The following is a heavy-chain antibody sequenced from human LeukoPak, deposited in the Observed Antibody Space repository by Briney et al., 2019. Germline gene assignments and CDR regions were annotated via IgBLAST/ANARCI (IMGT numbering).Heavy chain of an antibody. CDR1: GGSISSSSYY. D-gene: IGHD5-12*01. V-gene: IGHV4-39*07. J-gene: IGHJ4*02. Sequence: PSETLSLTCTVSGGSISSSSYYWGWIRQPPGKGLEWIGSIYYSGSTYYNLSLKSRVTISVDTSKNQFSLKLSSVTAADTAVYYCASIVAGNFDYWGQGTLVTVSS. CDR2: IYYSGST. CDR3: ASIVAGNFDY.